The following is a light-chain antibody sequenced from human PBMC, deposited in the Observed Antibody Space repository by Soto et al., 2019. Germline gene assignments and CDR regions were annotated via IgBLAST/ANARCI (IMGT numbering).Light chain of an antibody. V-gene: IGKV1-5*03. J-gene: IGKJ2*01. CDR1: QSISSW. CDR2: KAS. CDR3: QQYNSYRYT. Sequence: DIQMTQSTSTLSASVGDRVTITCRASQSISSWLAWYQQKPGKAPKLLIYKASSLESGVPSRFSGSGSGTEFSLNISRLQPDDFATYYCQQYNSYRYTFGQGTKLEIK.